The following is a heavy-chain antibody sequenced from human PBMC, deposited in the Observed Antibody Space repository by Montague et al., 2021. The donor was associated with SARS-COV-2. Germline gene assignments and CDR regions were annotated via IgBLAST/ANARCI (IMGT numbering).Heavy chain of an antibody. CDR3: AKRIHGTYYFDY. CDR1: GYRFSSYW. J-gene: IGHJ4*02. V-gene: IGHV5-51*01. CDR2: IYPGDSDT. Sequence: QSVAEVKTLGESLKISCKGSGYRFSSYWIGWVRQMSGKGLEWMGIIYPGDSDTRYSPSFQGQVTISADKSITTAYLQWSSLKASDTAMYYCAKRIHGTYYFDYWGQGTLVTVSS. D-gene: IGHD1-14*01.